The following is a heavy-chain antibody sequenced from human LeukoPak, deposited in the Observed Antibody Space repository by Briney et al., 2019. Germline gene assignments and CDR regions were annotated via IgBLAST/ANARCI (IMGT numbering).Heavy chain of an antibody. CDR3: ASLGELSAFDY. Sequence: GGSLGLSCAASGFTLRIYGMSWVRQAPGKGRVWVSGINSDGSSTSYADSVKGRFTISRDNAKNTLYLQMNSLRAEDTAVYYCASLGELSAFDYWGQGTLVTVSS. V-gene: IGHV3-74*01. CDR1: GFTLRIYG. D-gene: IGHD3-16*02. J-gene: IGHJ4*02. CDR2: INSDGSST.